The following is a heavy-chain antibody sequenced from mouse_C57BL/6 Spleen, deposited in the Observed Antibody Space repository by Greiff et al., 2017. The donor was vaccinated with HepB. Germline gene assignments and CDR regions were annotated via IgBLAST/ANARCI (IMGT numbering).Heavy chain of an antibody. CDR1: GYTFTSYW. CDR3: ARAGTTVVAERPYFAY. V-gene: IGHV1-69*01. Sequence: QVQLKQPGAELVMPGASVKLSCKASGYTFTSYWMHWVKQRPGQGLEWIGEIDPSDSYTNYNQKFKGKSTLTVDKYSSTAYMQLSSLTSEDSAVYYYARAGTTVVAERPYFAYWGQGTTLTVSS. CDR2: IDPSDSYT. J-gene: IGHJ2*01. D-gene: IGHD1-1*01.